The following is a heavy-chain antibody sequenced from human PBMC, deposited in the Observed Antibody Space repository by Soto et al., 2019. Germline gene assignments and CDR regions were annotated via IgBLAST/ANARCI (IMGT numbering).Heavy chain of an antibody. Sequence: SVKVSCKASGYTFTSYGISWVRQAPGQGLEWMGWINGYNGNTNHAQKLQGRVTMSTDTSTSTAYMELRSLRSDDSAVYYCARMGDVPYYYYGMDVWGQGTTVTVSS. V-gene: IGHV1-18*01. CDR2: INGYNGNT. J-gene: IGHJ6*02. CDR3: ARMGDVPYYYYGMDV. CDR1: GYTFTSYG. D-gene: IGHD3-16*01.